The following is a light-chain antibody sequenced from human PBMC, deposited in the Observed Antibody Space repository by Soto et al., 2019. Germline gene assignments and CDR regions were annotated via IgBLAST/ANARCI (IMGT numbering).Light chain of an antibody. V-gene: IGKV1-33*01. CDR3: QHYDTPPYT. CDR2: DAS. J-gene: IGKJ2*01. Sequence: DIQMPKSPSSLSASVGDRVTITCQASQDISNYLNWYQQKPGKASKLLIYDASNLETGVPSRFSGSASGTDFTFTISSLQPEDIATYYCQHYDTPPYTFGQGTKLEIK. CDR1: QDISNY.